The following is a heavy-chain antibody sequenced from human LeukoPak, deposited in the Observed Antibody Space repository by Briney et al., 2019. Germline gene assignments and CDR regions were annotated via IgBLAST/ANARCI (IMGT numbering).Heavy chain of an antibody. Sequence: SETLSLTCAVYGESFSGYFWSWIRQPPGKGLEWIGEINHSGYTNYNPSLKSRVTISVDTSKNQFSLKLSSVTAADTAVYYCARVKYCSGGSCYDFDPWGQGTLVTVSS. CDR3: ARVKYCSGGSCYDFDP. J-gene: IGHJ5*02. V-gene: IGHV4-34*01. CDR1: GESFSGYF. D-gene: IGHD2-15*01. CDR2: INHSGYT.